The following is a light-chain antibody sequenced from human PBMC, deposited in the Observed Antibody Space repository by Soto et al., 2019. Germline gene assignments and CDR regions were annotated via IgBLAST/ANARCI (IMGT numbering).Light chain of an antibody. Sequence: DIQMTQSPSTLSASVGDRVTITCRASQSISNWLAWYQQKPGKAPKVLIYMASTLETGVPSRFGGSGSGTEFTLSISSLQPDDFATYYCQQYNSDPITFGQGTRLESK. CDR3: QQYNSDPIT. CDR1: QSISNW. CDR2: MAS. V-gene: IGKV1-5*03. J-gene: IGKJ5*01.